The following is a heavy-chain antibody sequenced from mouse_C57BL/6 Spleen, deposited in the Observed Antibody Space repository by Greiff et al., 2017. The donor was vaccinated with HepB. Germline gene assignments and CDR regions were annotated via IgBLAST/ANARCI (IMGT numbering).Heavy chain of an antibody. CDR3: ARWGYYGSKDY. CDR1: GYTFTSYG. V-gene: IGHV1-81*01. D-gene: IGHD1-1*01. CDR2: IYPRSGNT. J-gene: IGHJ2*01. Sequence: VKLQESGAELARPGASVKLSCKASGYTFTSYGISWVKQSTGQGLEWIGEIYPRSGNTYYNEKFKGKATLTADKSSSTAYMELRSLTSEDSAVYFCARWGYYGSKDYWGQGTTLTVSS.